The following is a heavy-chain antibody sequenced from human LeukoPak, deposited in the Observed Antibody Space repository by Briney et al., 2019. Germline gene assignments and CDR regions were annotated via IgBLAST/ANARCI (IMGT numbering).Heavy chain of an antibody. D-gene: IGHD1-26*01. CDR3: AREITAGATDYYGMDV. J-gene: IGHJ6*02. CDR2: ISSSGSAI. V-gene: IGHV3-48*03. Sequence: PGGSLRLSCAASGFTFRSYEMNWVRQAPGKGLEWVSYISSSGSAIYYADSVKGRFTFSRDNAKNSLYLQMNSLRAEDTAVYYCAREITAGATDYYGMDVWGQGTTVTVSS. CDR1: GFTFRSYE.